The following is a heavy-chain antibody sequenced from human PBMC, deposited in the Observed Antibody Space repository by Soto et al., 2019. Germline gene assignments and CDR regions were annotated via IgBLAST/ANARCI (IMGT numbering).Heavy chain of an antibody. CDR3: ARDARGDEAPMDY. D-gene: IGHD3-10*01. Sequence: ASVKVSCKASGYTFTSYAMHWVRQAPGQRLEWMGWINPNSGGTNYAQKFQGWVTMTRDTSISTAYMELSRLRSDDTAVYYCARDARGDEAPMDYWGQGTLVTVS. CDR2: INPNSGGT. CDR1: GYTFTSYA. J-gene: IGHJ4*02. V-gene: IGHV1-2*04.